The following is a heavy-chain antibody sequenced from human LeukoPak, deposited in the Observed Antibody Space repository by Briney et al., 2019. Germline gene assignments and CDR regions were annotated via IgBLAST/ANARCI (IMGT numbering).Heavy chain of an antibody. D-gene: IGHD6-6*01. CDR3: ARAIASAFDI. J-gene: IGHJ3*02. CDR1: EFTFSSNS. CDR2: ISSGSSTV. V-gene: IGHV3-48*02. Sequence: GGSLRLSCAASEFTFSSNSMNWVRQAPGKGLEWVSYISSGSSTVYYADSVKGRFTISRDNAKNSLYLQMNSLRDEDTAVYYCARAIASAFDIGGQGTMVTVSS.